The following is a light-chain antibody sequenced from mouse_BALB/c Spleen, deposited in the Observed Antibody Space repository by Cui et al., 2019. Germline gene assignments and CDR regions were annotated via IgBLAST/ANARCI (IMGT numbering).Light chain of an antibody. V-gene: IGKV8-27*01. CDR1: QSDLYSSNQKNY. Sequence: IMMTQSPASLAVSAGEKVTMSCKSSQSDLYSSNQKNYLACYQQKTRQSPNLLIYWASTRESGVPDRFTGSGSGTDFTLTIRSVQAEDLAVYYCHQYLSSYTFGGGTKLEIK. CDR3: HQYLSSYT. CDR2: WAS. J-gene: IGKJ2*01.